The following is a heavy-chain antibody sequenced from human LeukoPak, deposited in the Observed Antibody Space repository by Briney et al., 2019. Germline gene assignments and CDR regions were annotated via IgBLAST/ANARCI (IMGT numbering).Heavy chain of an antibody. CDR2: IYHSGSP. CDR3: ARDSVEGFDY. CDR1: GDSISSGGYS. V-gene: IGHV4-30-2*01. Sequence: SETLSLTCTVSGDSISSGGYSWGWIRQPPGKGLEWIGYIYHSGSPSYNPSLKSRVTISVDKSNNRFSLKLTSVTAADTAVYYCARDSVEGFDYWGQGTLATVSS. J-gene: IGHJ4*02.